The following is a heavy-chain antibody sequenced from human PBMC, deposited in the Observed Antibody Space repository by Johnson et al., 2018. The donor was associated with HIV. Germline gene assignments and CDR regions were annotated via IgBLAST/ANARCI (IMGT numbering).Heavy chain of an antibody. CDR2: IYSGGST. V-gene: IGHV3-66*01. CDR3: ASFRGVIRSDAFDI. D-gene: IGHD3-10*01. CDR1: GFTFDDYA. Sequence: VQLVESGGGLVQPGRSLRLSCAASGFTFDDYAMHWVRQAPGKGLEWVSVIYSGGSTYYADSVKGRFTISRDNSKNTLYLQMNSLRAEDTAVYYCASFRGVIRSDAFDIWGQGTMVTVSS. J-gene: IGHJ3*02.